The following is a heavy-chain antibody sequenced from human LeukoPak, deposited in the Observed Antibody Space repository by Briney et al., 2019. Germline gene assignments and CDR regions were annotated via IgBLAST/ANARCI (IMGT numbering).Heavy chain of an antibody. Sequence: SETLSLTCTVSGGSISSYYWSWIRQPPGKGLEWIGSIYYSGSIYYNPSLKSRVTISVDTSKNQFSLKLSSVTAADTAVYYCARLHSSYDFWSGYSPPPYFDYWGQGTLVTVSS. J-gene: IGHJ4*02. CDR3: ARLHSSYDFWSGYSPPPYFDY. CDR2: IYYSGSI. CDR1: GGSISSYY. V-gene: IGHV4-59*05. D-gene: IGHD3-3*01.